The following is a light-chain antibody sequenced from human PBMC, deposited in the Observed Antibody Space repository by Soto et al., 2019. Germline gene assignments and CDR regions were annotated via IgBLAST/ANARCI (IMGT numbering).Light chain of an antibody. CDR3: QHYNSYSEA. CDR1: QTISSW. V-gene: IGKV1-5*03. J-gene: IGKJ1*01. CDR2: EAS. Sequence: IQMTHSPSTLSGSVGDRVTINCRASQTISSWLAWYQQKPGKAPKLLIYEASTLKSGVPSRFSGSGSGTEFTLTISSLQPDDFATYYCQHYNSYSEAFGQGTKVDIK.